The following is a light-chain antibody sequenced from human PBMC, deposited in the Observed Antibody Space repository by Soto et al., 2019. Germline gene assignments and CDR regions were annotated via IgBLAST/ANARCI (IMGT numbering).Light chain of an antibody. V-gene: IGKV3D-15*01. CDR3: QQYTNWPKT. CDR2: GAS. Sequence: DIVCTQSPPTLSLSPGERATLSCSASQTVSSNLAWYQQKPGQAPRLLIYGASTRATGIPERFSGSGSGTEFTLTISSLQSEDFAVYYCQQYTNWPKTFGQGTKVDIK. J-gene: IGKJ1*01. CDR1: QTVSSN.